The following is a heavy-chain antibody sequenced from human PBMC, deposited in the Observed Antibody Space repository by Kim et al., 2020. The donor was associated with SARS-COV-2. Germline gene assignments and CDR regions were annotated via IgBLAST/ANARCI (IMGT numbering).Heavy chain of an antibody. CDR2: ITSGGGTI. CDR1: GFTFSEFY. D-gene: IGHD1-26*01. Sequence: GGSLRLSCAASGFTFSEFYMTWIRQAPGKGLEWISYITSGGGTIYYADSVKGRLTVSRDNADNLLYRQMVDLRGEVTAIYYCARGGALTVFADYWGQGTLVSVSS. CDR3: ARGGALTVFADY. J-gene: IGHJ4*02. V-gene: IGHV3-11*01.